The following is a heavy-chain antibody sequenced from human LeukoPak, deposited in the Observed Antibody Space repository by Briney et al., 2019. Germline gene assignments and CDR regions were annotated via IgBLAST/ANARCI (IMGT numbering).Heavy chain of an antibody. CDR1: GFTFSSYW. CDR2: ISGSGGST. J-gene: IGHJ4*02. Sequence: GGSLRLSCAASGFTFSSYWMSWVRQAPGKGLEWVSAISGSGGSTYYADSVKGRFTISRDNSKNTLYLQMNSLRAEDTAVYYCAKDMVRGVIGDYWGQGTLVTVSS. CDR3: AKDMVRGVIGDY. V-gene: IGHV3-23*01. D-gene: IGHD3-10*01.